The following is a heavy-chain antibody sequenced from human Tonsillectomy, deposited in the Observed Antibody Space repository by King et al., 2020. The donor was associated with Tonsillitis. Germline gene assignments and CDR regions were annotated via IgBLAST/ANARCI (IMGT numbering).Heavy chain of an antibody. CDR2: IIPISGTT. D-gene: IGHD4-17*01. CDR3: ARANGDYHDWFDP. J-gene: IGHJ5*02. V-gene: IGHV1-69*01. CDR1: GGTFSSYA. Sequence: VQLVQSGAEVKKPGSSVKVSCKASGGTFSSYAFSWVRQAPGQGLEWMGGIIPISGTTNNAQKFQGRVTITADESTSTAYMELSSLRSEDTAVYYCARANGDYHDWFDPWGQGTLVTVSS.